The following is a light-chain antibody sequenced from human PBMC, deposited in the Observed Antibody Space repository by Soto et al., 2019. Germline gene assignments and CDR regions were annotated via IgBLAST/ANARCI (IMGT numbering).Light chain of an antibody. Sequence: EIVLTQSPGTLSLSPGERATLSFSASQSVTSSYLAWYQQKPGQAPRLLILGASTRATGIADRFSGSGSGTDFTLTISRLEPEDFAVYYCQQYGDSLLTFGGGTKVDIK. CDR3: QQYGDSLLT. J-gene: IGKJ4*01. CDR1: QSVTSSY. V-gene: IGKV3-20*01. CDR2: GAS.